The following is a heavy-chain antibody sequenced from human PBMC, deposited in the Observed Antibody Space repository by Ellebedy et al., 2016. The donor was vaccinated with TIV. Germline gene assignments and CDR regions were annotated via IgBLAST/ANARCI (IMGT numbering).Heavy chain of an antibody. D-gene: IGHD2-2*02. J-gene: IGHJ4*02. CDR2: ISSSGSTI. CDR3: ARGARDSEYLLFDY. V-gene: IGHV3-11*01. CDR1: GFTFSDYY. Sequence: GESLKISCAASGFTFSDYYMSWIRQAPGKGLEWVSYISSSGSTIYYADSVKGRFTISRDNAKNSLYLQMNSLRAEDTAVYYCARGARDSEYLLFDYWGQGTLVTVSS.